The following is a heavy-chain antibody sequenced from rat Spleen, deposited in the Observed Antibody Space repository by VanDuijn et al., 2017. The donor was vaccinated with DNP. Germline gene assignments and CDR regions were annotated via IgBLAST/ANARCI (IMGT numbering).Heavy chain of an antibody. J-gene: IGHJ2*01. Sequence: EVKLVESGGGLVQPGRSLKLSCAASGFNFNDYWMGWVRQAPGKGLEWVGSITNTGGSTYYPDSVKGRFTISRDNAKSTLYLQMNSLRSEDTATYYCTRDHYSSWGQGVMVTVSS. CDR2: ITNTGGST. D-gene: IGHD1-2*01. CDR1: GFNFNDYW. CDR3: TRDHYSS. V-gene: IGHV5-31*01.